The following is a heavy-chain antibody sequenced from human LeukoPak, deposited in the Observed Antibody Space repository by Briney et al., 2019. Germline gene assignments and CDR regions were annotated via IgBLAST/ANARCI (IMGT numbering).Heavy chain of an antibody. Sequence: GGSLRLSCAASGFTVSSNYMSWVRQAPGKGLEWVSVICSGGSTYYADSVKGRFTISRDNSKNTLYLQMNSLRAEDTAVYYCASGEGYSYGFDYWGQGTLVTVSS. CDR1: GFTVSSNY. CDR3: ASGEGYSYGFDY. J-gene: IGHJ4*02. V-gene: IGHV3-66*01. D-gene: IGHD5-18*01. CDR2: ICSGGST.